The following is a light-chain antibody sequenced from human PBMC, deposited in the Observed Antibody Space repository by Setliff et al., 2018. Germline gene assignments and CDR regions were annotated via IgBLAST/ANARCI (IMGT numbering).Light chain of an antibody. CDR3: ATWDDSLNGPV. V-gene: IGLV1-44*01. CDR2: SNN. J-gene: IGLJ2*01. CDR1: SSNIGVNV. Sequence: QSVLSQPPSASGTPGQRVTISCSGSSSNIGVNVVNWYQHLPGTSSKFLMYSNNQRASGVPDRFSGSKSGTSASLAISGLQSEDEADYYCATWDDSLNGPVFGGGTKVTVL.